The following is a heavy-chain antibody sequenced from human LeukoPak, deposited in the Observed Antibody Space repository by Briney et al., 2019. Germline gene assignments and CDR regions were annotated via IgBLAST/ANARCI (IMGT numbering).Heavy chain of an antibody. J-gene: IGHJ3*02. Sequence: SETLSLTCTVPGGSISSYYWSWIRQPPGKGLEWFGYIYYSGSTNYNTSLKSRVTISVDMSKNQFSLKLSSVTAADPAVYYCARGRVSGSYDDAFDIWGQGAMVTVSS. CDR1: GGSISSYY. CDR3: ARGRVSGSYDDAFDI. D-gene: IGHD1-26*01. CDR2: IYYSGST. V-gene: IGHV4-59*01.